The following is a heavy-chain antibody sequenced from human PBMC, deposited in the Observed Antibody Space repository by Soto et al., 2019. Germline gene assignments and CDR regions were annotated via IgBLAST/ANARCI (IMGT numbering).Heavy chain of an antibody. Sequence: EVQLLESGGGLVQPGGSLRLSCAASGFTFSSYAMSWVRQAPGKGLEWVSVISGSGGTTYYADSVKGRFTISRDNSKNTLYLQMNSLRAEDTAVYYCAKQASVTMIVVVTHFDYWGQGTLVTVSS. D-gene: IGHD3-22*01. CDR3: AKQASVTMIVVVTHFDY. J-gene: IGHJ4*02. CDR1: GFTFSSYA. CDR2: ISGSGGTT. V-gene: IGHV3-23*01.